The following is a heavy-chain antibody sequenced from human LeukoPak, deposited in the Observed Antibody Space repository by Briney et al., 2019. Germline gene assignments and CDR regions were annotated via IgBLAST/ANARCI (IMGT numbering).Heavy chain of an antibody. CDR3: AKDKDTPATAQPQRGYFES. J-gene: IGHJ4*02. CDR2: ISSSSSYI. CDR1: GFMFSAAA. Sequence: GGSLRLSCTASGFMFSAAAIHWVRQASGKGLEWVSSISSSSSYIYYADSVKGRFTISRDNAKNSLYLQMNSLRVEDTAVYFCAKDKDTPATAQPQRGYFESWGQGTLVTVSS. V-gene: IGHV3-21*01. D-gene: IGHD2-15*01.